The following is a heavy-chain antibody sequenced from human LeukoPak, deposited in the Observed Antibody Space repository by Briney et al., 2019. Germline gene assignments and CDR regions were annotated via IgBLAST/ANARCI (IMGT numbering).Heavy chain of an antibody. J-gene: IGHJ4*02. CDR2: INPSGGST. Sequence: ASVMVSCEASGYTFNSYYMHWVRQAPGQGLEWMGIINPSGGSTSYAQKFQGRVTMTRDTSTSTVYMELSSLRSEDTAVYYCARESYGEEDNWGQGTLVTVSS. CDR3: ARESYGEEDN. D-gene: IGHD4-17*01. CDR1: GYTFNSYY. V-gene: IGHV1-46*02.